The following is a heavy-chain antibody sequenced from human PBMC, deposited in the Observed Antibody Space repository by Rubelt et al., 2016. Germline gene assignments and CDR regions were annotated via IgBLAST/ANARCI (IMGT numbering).Heavy chain of an antibody. Sequence: QVQLQESGPGLVKPSETLSLTCAVSGDSMDNYYWSWIRQPPGKGLEWIGYIYYAGNTNYHPSLKRRIPVSLDASKSQFSLNLISVTAADTAVYYCARTAKQYYSYYYMDVWGKGTTVTVSS. J-gene: IGHJ6*03. CDR1: GDSMDNYY. V-gene: IGHV4-59*01. CDR2: IYYAGNT. D-gene: IGHD1/OR15-1a*01. CDR3: ARTAKQYYSYYYMDV.